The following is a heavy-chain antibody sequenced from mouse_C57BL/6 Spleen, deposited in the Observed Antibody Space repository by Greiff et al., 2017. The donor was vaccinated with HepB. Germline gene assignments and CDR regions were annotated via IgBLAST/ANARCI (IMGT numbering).Heavy chain of an antibody. V-gene: IGHV1-61*01. CDR3: ARIFHWDDRTWFAD. CDR2: IYPSDSET. Sequence: QVQLQQPGAELVRPGSSVKLSCKASGYTFTSYWMDWVKQRPGQGLEWIGNIYPSDSETHYNQKFKDKATLTVDKSSSTAYMQLSSLTSEDSAVYYCARIFHWDDRTWFADWGQGTLVTVSA. J-gene: IGHJ3*01. D-gene: IGHD4-1*01. CDR1: GYTFTSYW.